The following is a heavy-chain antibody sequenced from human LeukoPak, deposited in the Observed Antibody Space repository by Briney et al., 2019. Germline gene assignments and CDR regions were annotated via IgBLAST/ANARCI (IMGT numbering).Heavy chain of an antibody. Sequence: SETLSLTCAVYGGSFSGYYWSWIRQPPGKELEWIGEINHSGSTNYNPSLKSRVTISVDTSKNQFSLKLSSVTAADTAVYYCARNQIAAAGTSGYGMDVWGKGTTVTVSS. CDR2: INHSGST. D-gene: IGHD6-13*01. CDR1: GGSFSGYY. CDR3: ARNQIAAAGTSGYGMDV. J-gene: IGHJ6*04. V-gene: IGHV4-34*01.